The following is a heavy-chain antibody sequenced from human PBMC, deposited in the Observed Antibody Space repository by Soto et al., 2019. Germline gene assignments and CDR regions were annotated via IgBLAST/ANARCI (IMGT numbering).Heavy chain of an antibody. Sequence: GGSLRLSCAASGFTFSSYAMSWVRQAPGKGLEWVSAIRGNGADTSYADSVRGRCTISRDNSKDTLFLQMNSLRADDTAVYYCGKDRPGSGCFLFSYWGQGILVTVSS. V-gene: IGHV3-23*01. CDR1: GFTFSSYA. J-gene: IGHJ4*02. CDR3: GKDRPGSGCFLFSY. CDR2: IRGNGADT. D-gene: IGHD6-19*01.